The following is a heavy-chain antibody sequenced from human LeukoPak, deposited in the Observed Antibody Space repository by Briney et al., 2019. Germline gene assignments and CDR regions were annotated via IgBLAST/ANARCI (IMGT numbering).Heavy chain of an antibody. Sequence: GGSLRLSWAASGFTFNSHSMNWIRQAPGKGLEWVAPIHTSSSHIFYPDSVKGRFTNSRDNAKDSLYLQMNSLRAEDTAVYYCARVRSAGYCSGGSCPDYDYWGQGTLVTVSS. CDR3: ARVRSAGYCSGGSCPDYDY. CDR2: IHTSSSHI. V-gene: IGHV3-21*01. J-gene: IGHJ4*02. CDR1: GFTFNSHS. D-gene: IGHD2-15*01.